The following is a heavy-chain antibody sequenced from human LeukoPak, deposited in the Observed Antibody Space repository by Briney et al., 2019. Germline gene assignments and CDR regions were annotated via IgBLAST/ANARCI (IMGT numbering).Heavy chain of an antibody. CDR3: ARGGYYYDSSGYYSPFDY. J-gene: IGHJ4*02. D-gene: IGHD3-22*01. V-gene: IGHV3-53*01. CDR1: GFTVSSNY. Sequence: PGGSLRLSCAASGFTVSSNYMSWVRQAPGKGLEWVSVIYSGGSTYYADSVKGRFTISRDNSKNTLYLQMNSLRAEDTAVYYCARGGYYYDSSGYYSPFDYWGREPWSPSPQ. CDR2: IYSGGST.